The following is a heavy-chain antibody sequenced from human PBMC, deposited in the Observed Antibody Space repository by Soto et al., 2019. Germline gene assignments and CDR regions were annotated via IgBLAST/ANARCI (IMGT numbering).Heavy chain of an antibody. CDR1: GFTFSNSA. CDR2: IIVGGGGT. V-gene: IGHV1-58*01. D-gene: IGHD2-15*01. Sequence: QMQVVQSGPEVRKPGTSVKVSCKTSGFTFSNSAVQWVRQARGQGLEWIGWIIVGGGGTKYAQNYQGRLTITRDMSTSTAYMELSSLGSEDTAVYYCAAELYSGGRCCSFDIWGQGTLLTVSS. CDR3: AAELYSGGRCCSFDI. J-gene: IGHJ3*02.